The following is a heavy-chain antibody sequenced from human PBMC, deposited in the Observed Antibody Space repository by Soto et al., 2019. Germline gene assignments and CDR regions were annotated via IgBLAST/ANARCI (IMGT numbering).Heavy chain of an antibody. V-gene: IGHV3-9*01. Sequence: GGSLRLSCAASGFTFDDYALHWVRQAPGTGLEWVSGISWNSGSIGYADSVQGRFTISRDNAKNSLYLQMNSLRAEDTALYYCAKDMNNRVVPAGGYYGMDVWGQGTTVTVSS. CDR2: ISWNSGSI. CDR3: AKDMNNRVVPAGGYYGMDV. D-gene: IGHD2-2*01. J-gene: IGHJ6*02. CDR1: GFTFDDYA.